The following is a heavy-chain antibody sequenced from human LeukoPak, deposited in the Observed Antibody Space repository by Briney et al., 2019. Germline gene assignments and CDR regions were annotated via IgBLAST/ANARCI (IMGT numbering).Heavy chain of an antibody. V-gene: IGHV4-31*03. D-gene: IGHD5-12*01. CDR2: IYYSGST. J-gene: IGHJ3*02. CDR3: ARRATEVTNAFDI. Sequence: SQTLSLTCTVSGGSISSGGYYWSWIRQHPGKGLEWIGYIYYSGSTYYNPSLKSRVTISVDTSKNQFSLKLSSVTAADTAVYYCARRATEVTNAFDIWGQGTMVTVSS. CDR1: GGSISSGGYY.